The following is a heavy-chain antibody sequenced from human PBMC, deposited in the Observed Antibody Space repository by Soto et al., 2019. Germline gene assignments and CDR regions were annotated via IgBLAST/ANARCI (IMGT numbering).Heavy chain of an antibody. D-gene: IGHD2-15*01. CDR3: ARTARVCSGDTCGSYYYGMDV. CDR2: ISGSSGTV. CDR1: GFTLSSYS. J-gene: IGHJ6*02. Sequence: EVQLVESGGGLIQPGGSLRLSCAASGFTLSSYSMNWVRQAPGKGLEWISYISGSSGTVYYAASVKGRFTFSRENAKNSLYLQMNSLRDEDTAFYYCARTARVCSGDTCGSYYYGMDVWGQGTTVTVSS. V-gene: IGHV3-48*02.